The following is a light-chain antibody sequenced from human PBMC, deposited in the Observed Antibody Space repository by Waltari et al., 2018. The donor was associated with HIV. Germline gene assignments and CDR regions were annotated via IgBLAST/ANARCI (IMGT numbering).Light chain of an antibody. J-gene: IGKJ1*01. CDR2: TAS. V-gene: IGKV1-39*01. CDR3: QQSHSNPRA. CDR1: QSINNF. Sequence: DIQMTQSPSSLSASVGDRVTITCRASQSINNFLNWYQQKPGRAPKLLIYTASSLQSGVPSRFSGSGSGTDFTLTISNLQPEDSETYYCQQSHSNPRAFGQGTKVEIK.